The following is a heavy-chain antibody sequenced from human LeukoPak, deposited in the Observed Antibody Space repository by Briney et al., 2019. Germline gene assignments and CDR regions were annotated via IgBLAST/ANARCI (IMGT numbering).Heavy chain of an antibody. D-gene: IGHD5-18*01. CDR3: ARDRTDTADY. V-gene: IGHV3-21*01. CDR1: GFTFSTFA. Sequence: PGGSLRLSCAASGFTFSTFAMHWVRLSPGKGLEWVSSITGSGPYMLYADSVKGRFTISRDNAKNSLYLQMNSLRAEDTAVYYCARDRTDTADYWGQGTLVTVSS. J-gene: IGHJ4*02. CDR2: ITGSGPYM.